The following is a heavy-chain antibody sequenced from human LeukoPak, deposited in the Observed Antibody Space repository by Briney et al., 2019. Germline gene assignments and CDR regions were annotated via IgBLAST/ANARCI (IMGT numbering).Heavy chain of an antibody. Sequence: GGSLRLSCAASGFTFSSYSMNWVRQAPGKGLEWVSSISSSSSYIYYADSVKGRFTISRDNAKNSLYLQMNSLRAEDTAVYYCARGRITMIVVVAGGGDYWGQGTLVTVSS. CDR2: ISSSSSYI. CDR1: GFTFSSYS. CDR3: ARGRITMIVVVAGGGDY. J-gene: IGHJ4*02. V-gene: IGHV3-21*01. D-gene: IGHD3-22*01.